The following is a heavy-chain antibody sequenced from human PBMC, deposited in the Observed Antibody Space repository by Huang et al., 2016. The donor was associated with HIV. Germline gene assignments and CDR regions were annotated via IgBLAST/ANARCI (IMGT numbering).Heavy chain of an antibody. Sequence: VQLVQSGAEVKKPGESLKISCKGSGYSFSSYWIAWVRQMPGKGLEWMGISFPDDSDTTYSPSFDGQVTIAADKSIGTAYLQWSSLKASDTAMYYCARRFSSSSGYFDYWGQGSLVTVSS. CDR2: SFPDDSDT. CDR3: ARRFSSSSGYFDY. CDR1: GYSFSSYW. D-gene: IGHD6-6*01. J-gene: IGHJ4*02. V-gene: IGHV5-51*01.